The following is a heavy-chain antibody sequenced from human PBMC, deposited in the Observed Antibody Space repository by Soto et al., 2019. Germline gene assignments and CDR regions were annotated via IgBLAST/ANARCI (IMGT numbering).Heavy chain of an antibody. V-gene: IGHV3-21*01. Sequence: GGSLRLSCAGSGFPFRTYSMNWVRQAPGKGLECVSSINSGSTYVNYTDSVKGRFTISRDDAKNLLYLQMNSLRAEDTAVYYCARDGVVAAHTGDYYYYGMDVWGQGTTVTVS. CDR2: INSGSTYV. CDR1: GFPFRTYS. CDR3: ARDGVVAAHTGDYYYYGMDV. J-gene: IGHJ6*02. D-gene: IGHD2-15*01.